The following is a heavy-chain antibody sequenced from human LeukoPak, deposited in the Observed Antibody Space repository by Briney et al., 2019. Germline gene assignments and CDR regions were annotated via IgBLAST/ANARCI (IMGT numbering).Heavy chain of an antibody. CDR1: GGSFSGYY. D-gene: IGHD2-2*01. J-gene: IGHJ5*02. Sequence: SETLSLTPAAYGGSFSGYYWSWMRQPPGKGLEWIGEINHSGSTNYNPSLKSRVTISVDTSKNQFSLKLSSVTAADTAVYYCASSRYRSSTSCPGWFDPWGQGTLVTVSS. CDR3: ASSRYRSSTSCPGWFDP. V-gene: IGHV4-34*01. CDR2: INHSGST.